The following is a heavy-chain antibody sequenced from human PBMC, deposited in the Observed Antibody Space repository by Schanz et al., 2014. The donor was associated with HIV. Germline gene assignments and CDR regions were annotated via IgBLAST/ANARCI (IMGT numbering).Heavy chain of an antibody. CDR1: GFTFSSYG. D-gene: IGHD3-16*01. V-gene: IGHV3-30*18. Sequence: QVQLVESGGGVVQPGRSLRLLCAVSGFTFSSYGMHWVRQAPGKGLEWVAVISYDGSNKYYADSVKGRFTISRDISKNTLYLQMNSLRAEDTAVYYCAKTTWGRRVDAFDIWGQGTMVTVSS. CDR3: AKTTWGRRVDAFDI. J-gene: IGHJ3*02. CDR2: ISYDGSNK.